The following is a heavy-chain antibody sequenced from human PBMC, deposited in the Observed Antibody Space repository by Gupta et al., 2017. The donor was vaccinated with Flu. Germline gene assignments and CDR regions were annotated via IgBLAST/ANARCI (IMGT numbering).Heavy chain of an antibody. CDR3: ARVGATAGMCDS. D-gene: IGHD1-26*01. J-gene: IGHJ4*02. Sequence: LRQAPAERVQEVGVINPGSGSTIYAQTFKGRVTLTRDTPTRTVYMEMTSLTIDDTAVYYCARVGATAGMCDSWGQGTLVTVSS. V-gene: IGHV1-46*01. CDR2: INPGSGST.